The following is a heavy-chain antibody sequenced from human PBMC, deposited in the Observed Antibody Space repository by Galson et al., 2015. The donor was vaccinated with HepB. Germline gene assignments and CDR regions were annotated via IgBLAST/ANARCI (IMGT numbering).Heavy chain of an antibody. CDR3: ARGDYDILTGYYSFDS. V-gene: IGHV3-7*03. CDR1: GFSVSMYW. CDR2: IRQDGREK. Sequence: SLRLSCAVSGFSVSMYWMSWVRQAPGKGLEWVANIRQDGREKYYEDSVRGRFTISRDSAKNSLYLQMNSLRVEDTAVYYCARGDYDILTGYYSFDSWGQGTLVTVSS. D-gene: IGHD3-9*01. J-gene: IGHJ4*02.